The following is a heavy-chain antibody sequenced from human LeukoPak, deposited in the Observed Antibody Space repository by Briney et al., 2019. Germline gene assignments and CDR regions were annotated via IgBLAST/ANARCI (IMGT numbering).Heavy chain of an antibody. CDR1: GFFVKNNY. CDR3: KKLTGWYGDGYRAH. Sequence: GSLILCVASAGFFVKNNYMSGVRQPAGKGLEWLSVIYTGGNTFYADSVKGRLSVSRDNSKNTLYLQMNSLRADDTAVHYCKKLTGWYGDGYRAHWGQSTLVPVST. CDR2: IYTGGNT. D-gene: IGHD6-19*01. J-gene: IGHJ1*01. V-gene: IGHV3-53*01.